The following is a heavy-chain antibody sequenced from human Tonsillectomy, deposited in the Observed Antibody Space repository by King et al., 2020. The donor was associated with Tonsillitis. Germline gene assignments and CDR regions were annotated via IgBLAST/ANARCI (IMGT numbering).Heavy chain of an antibody. CDR3: ASYEGWIQLRYYYYYGMDV. Sequence: VQLQQSGPGLVKPSQTLSLTCAISGDSVSSNSAAWNWIRQSPSRGLEWLGRTYYRSKWYNDYAVSVKSRITINPDTSKNQFSLQLNSVTPEDTAVYYCASYEGWIQLRYYYYYGMDVWGQGTTVTVSS. V-gene: IGHV6-1*01. CDR2: TYYRSKWYN. J-gene: IGHJ6*02. D-gene: IGHD5-18*01. CDR1: GDSVSSNSAA.